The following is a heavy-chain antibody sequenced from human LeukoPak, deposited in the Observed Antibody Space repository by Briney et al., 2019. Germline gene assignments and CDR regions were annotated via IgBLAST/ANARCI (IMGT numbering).Heavy chain of an antibody. Sequence: GGSLRLSCAASGFTVSSNYVSWVRQAPGKGLEWVSVIYSGGSTYYADSVKGRFTISRHNSKNTLYLQMNSLRAEDTAVYYCARYSSGYYYGMDVWGQGTTVTVSS. V-gene: IGHV3-53*04. D-gene: IGHD6-25*01. CDR2: IYSGGST. CDR1: GFTVSSNY. CDR3: ARYSSGYYYGMDV. J-gene: IGHJ6*02.